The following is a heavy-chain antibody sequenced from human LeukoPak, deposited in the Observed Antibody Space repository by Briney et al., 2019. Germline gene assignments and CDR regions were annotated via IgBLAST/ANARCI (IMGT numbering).Heavy chain of an antibody. CDR2: IWYDGSNK. D-gene: IGHD1-26*01. V-gene: IGHV3-33*06. CDR1: GFTFSSYG. Sequence: GGSLRLSCAASGFTFSSYGMHWVRQAPGKGLEWVAVIWYDGSNKYYADSVKGRFTISRDNSKNTLYLQMNSLRAEDTAVYYCAKDHREWEPGRYFDYWGQGTLVTVSP. J-gene: IGHJ4*02. CDR3: AKDHREWEPGRYFDY.